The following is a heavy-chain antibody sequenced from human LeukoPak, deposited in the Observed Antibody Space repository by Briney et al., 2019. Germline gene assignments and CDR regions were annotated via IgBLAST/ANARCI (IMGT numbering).Heavy chain of an antibody. CDR3: AREQPRGSGYSWFDP. CDR2: IIPIFGTA. V-gene: IGHV1-69*05. Sequence: SVKVSCKASGGTFSSYAISWVRQAPGQGLEWMGRIIPIFGTANYAQKFQGRVTITTDESTSTAYMELSSLRSEDTAVYYRAREQPRGSGYSWFDPWGQGTLVTVSP. CDR1: GGTFSSYA. D-gene: IGHD3-22*01. J-gene: IGHJ5*02.